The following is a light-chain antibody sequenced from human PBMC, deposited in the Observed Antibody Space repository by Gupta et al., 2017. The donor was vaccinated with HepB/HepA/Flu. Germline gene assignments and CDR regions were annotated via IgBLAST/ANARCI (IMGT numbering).Light chain of an antibody. J-gene: IGLJ3*02. CDR3: SAWDSSLGAWV. Sequence: PPSVSKDLRQTATLTCTGNNNNVGNQGAAWLQQHQGHPPKLLSYRNNKRPSGISERFSASRSGNTVSLTITELQPEDEADHYCSAWDSSLGAWVFGGGTKLTVL. V-gene: IGLV10-54*04. CDR2: RNN. CDR1: NNNVGNQG.